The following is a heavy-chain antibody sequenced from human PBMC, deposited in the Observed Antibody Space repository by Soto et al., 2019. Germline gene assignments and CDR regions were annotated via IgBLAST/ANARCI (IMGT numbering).Heavy chain of an antibody. Sequence: EVQLVESGGGLVQPGGSLRLSCAASGFTFSSYSMNWVRQAPGKGLEWVSYISSSSSTIYYADSVKGRFTISRDNAKNPLYRQMNSLRAEDTAVYYCAREAAPLNWFAPCGQGSLVTVSS. CDR3: AREAAPLNWFAP. V-gene: IGHV3-48*01. CDR1: GFTFSSYS. J-gene: IGHJ5*02. CDR2: ISSSSSTI. D-gene: IGHD6-25*01.